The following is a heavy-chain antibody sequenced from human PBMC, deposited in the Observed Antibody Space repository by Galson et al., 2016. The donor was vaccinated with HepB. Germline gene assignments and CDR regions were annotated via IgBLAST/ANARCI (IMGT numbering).Heavy chain of an antibody. Sequence: SETLSLTCTVSGASITKDKFFWGWLRQPPGKGLEWIASISYSGITNYNPSLQSRATISVDTSKHYFSLELNSVTAADTGVYFCARLTWEVLGWFDTWGRGFLVTVSS. J-gene: IGHJ5*01. CDR3: ARLTWEVLGWFDT. CDR2: ISYSGIT. CDR1: GASITKDKFF. V-gene: IGHV4-39*02. D-gene: IGHD3-10*01.